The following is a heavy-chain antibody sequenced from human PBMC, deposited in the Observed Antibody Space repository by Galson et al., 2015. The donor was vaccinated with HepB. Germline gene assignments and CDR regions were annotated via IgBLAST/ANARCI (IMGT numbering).Heavy chain of an antibody. J-gene: IGHJ6*03. CDR2: IYPGDSDT. CDR3: ARQRGVAARPYYYYMDV. Sequence: SGAEVKKPGESLKISCKGSGYSFTSYWIGWVRQMHGKGLEWMGIIYPGDSDTRYSPSFQGQVTISADKSISTAYLQWSSLKASDTAMYYCARQRGVAARPYYYYMDVWGKGTTVTVSS. CDR1: GYSFTSYW. D-gene: IGHD6-6*01. V-gene: IGHV5-51*01.